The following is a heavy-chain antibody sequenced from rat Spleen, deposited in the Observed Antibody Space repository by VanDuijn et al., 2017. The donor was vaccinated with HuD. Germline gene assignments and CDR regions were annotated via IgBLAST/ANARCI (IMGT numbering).Heavy chain of an antibody. CDR3: TRRGYYYDGYYQY. D-gene: IGHD1-12*03. V-gene: IGHV5-20*01. Sequence: EVQLVESDGGLVQPGRSLKLSCAASGFTFSDYYMAWVRQAPKKGLEWVAYISSGGGGIYYPDSVKGRFTISRDNAKSTLYLQMNSLRSEDTATYYCTRRGYYYDGYYQYWGQGVMVTVSS. J-gene: IGHJ2*01. CDR1: GFTFSDYY. CDR2: ISSGGGGI.